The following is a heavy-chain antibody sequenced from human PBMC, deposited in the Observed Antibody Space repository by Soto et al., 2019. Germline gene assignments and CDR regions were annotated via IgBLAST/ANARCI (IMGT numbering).Heavy chain of an antibody. CDR2: IYYSGST. V-gene: IGHV4-59*01. CDR1: GGSISSYY. J-gene: IGHJ5*02. CDR3: VRYGGGPIAAAGTGLDP. D-gene: IGHD6-13*01. Sequence: SETLSLTSTVSGGSISSYYRSWIRQPAGRGLEWIGYIYYSGSTNYNHSLKSRVTISVDTSKNQFCLKLSSVTAADTAVYYCVRYGGGPIAAAGTGLDPWGQGTLVTVSS.